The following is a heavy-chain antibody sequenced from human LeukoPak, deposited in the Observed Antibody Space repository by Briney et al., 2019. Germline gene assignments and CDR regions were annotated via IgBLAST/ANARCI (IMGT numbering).Heavy chain of an antibody. Sequence: GGSLRLSCAASGFTFSSYGIHWVRQAPGKGLEWVTFIRFDGSNTYYADSVKGRFTISRDNSKNTLYLQMNSLRAEDTAVYYCARTRYSSGSYYFDYWGQGTLVTVSS. J-gene: IGHJ4*02. CDR1: GFTFSSYG. CDR2: IRFDGSNT. D-gene: IGHD6-19*01. CDR3: ARTRYSSGSYYFDY. V-gene: IGHV3-30*02.